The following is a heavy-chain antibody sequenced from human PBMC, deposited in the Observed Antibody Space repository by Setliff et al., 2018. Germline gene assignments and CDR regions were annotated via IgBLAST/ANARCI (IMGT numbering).Heavy chain of an antibody. Sequence: ASVKVSCKASGYTFTSYDINWVRQATGQGLEWMGWMNPNSGNTGYAQKFQGRVTMTRNTSISTAYMDLSSLRFEDTAVNYCARAQSWSGGPYYFDNWGQGTLVTVSS. CDR1: GYTFTSYD. V-gene: IGHV1-8*02. J-gene: IGHJ4*02. CDR3: ARAQSWSGGPYYFDN. D-gene: IGHD3-3*01. CDR2: MNPNSGNT.